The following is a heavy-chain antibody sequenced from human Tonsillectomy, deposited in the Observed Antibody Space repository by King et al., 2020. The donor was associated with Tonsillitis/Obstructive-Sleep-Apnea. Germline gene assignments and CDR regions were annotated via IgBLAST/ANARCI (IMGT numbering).Heavy chain of an antibody. Sequence: VQLVQSGAEVKKPGASVKVSCKASGYTFTSYYMHWVRQAPGQGLEWMGIINPSGGYTKYAQKLQGRVTMTRDTSTSTVYVELSSLRSEDTAVYYCARDCGTAFPDYYYYMDVWGKGTTVTVPS. D-gene: IGHD2-21*01. V-gene: IGHV1-46*01. CDR2: INPSGGYT. CDR1: GYTFTSYY. CDR3: ARDCGTAFPDYYYYMDV. J-gene: IGHJ6*03.